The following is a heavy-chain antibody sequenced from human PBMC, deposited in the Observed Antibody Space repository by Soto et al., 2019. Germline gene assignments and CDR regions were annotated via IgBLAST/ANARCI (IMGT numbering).Heavy chain of an antibody. CDR1: GFTFSSYG. CDR3: AKGMDYGDYGAFDI. D-gene: IGHD4-17*01. V-gene: IGHV3-30*18. CDR2: ISYDGSNK. Sequence: GGSLRLSCAASGFTFSSYGMHWVRQAPGKGLEWVAVISYDGSNKYYADSVKGRFTISRDNSKNTLYLQMNSLRAEDTAVYYCAKGMDYGDYGAFDIWGQGTMVTVSS. J-gene: IGHJ3*02.